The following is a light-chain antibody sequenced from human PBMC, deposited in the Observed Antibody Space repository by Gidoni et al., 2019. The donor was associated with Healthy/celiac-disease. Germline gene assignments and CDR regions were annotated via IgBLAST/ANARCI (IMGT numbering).Light chain of an antibody. CDR2: GAS. Sequence: EIVMTQSLATLSVSPGERATLSFRASQSVSSNVAWYQQKPGQAPRLLIYGASTRATGIPARFSGSGSGTEFTLTISSLPSEDFAVYYCQQYNNWPPLTFGGGTKVEIK. CDR1: QSVSSN. J-gene: IGKJ4*01. V-gene: IGKV3-15*01. CDR3: QQYNNWPPLT.